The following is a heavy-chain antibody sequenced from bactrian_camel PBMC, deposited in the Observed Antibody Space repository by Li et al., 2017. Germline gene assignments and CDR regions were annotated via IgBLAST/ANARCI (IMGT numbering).Heavy chain of an antibody. CDR2: ISGGGGTT. Sequence: VQLVESGGGLVQPGGSLRLSCTASGFTFDDYGLGWIRQAPGKGLEWVSRISGGGGTTFYAGSMKDRFTISRDNAKNTVYLQMNSLNPEDTAVYYCVVDLLGIDYWGQGTQVTVS. CDR1: GFTFDDYG. D-gene: IGHD1*01. V-gene: IGHV3-1*01. CDR3: VVDLLGIDY. J-gene: IGHJ4*01.